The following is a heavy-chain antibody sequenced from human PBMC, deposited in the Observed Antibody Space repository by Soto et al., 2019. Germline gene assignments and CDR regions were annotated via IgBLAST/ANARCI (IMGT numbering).Heavy chain of an antibody. CDR3: ARGAAYDAGAFDI. J-gene: IGHJ3*02. CDR1: GCTFTGYY. V-gene: IGHV1-2*04. D-gene: IGHD5-12*01. CDR2: INPNSGGT. Sequence: ASLKFSFKASGCTFTGYYMHLVREAPGQGLECMGWINPNSGGTNYAQKFQGWVTMTSDTSISTAYMELSRLRSDDAAVYYCARGAAYDAGAFDIWGQGTMVTVSS.